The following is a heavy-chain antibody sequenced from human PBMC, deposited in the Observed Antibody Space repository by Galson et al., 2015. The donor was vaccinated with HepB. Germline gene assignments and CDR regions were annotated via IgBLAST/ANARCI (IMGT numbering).Heavy chain of an antibody. CDR1: GGTFSSYA. J-gene: IGHJ6*03. Sequence: SVKVSCKASGGTFSSYAISWVRQAPGQGLEWMGGIIPIFSTANYAQKFQGRVTITADESTSTAYMELSSLRSEDTAVYYCARVFHGDYYYYYMDVWGKGTTVTVSS. V-gene: IGHV1-69*13. D-gene: IGHD4-17*01. CDR2: IIPIFSTA. CDR3: ARVFHGDYYYYYMDV.